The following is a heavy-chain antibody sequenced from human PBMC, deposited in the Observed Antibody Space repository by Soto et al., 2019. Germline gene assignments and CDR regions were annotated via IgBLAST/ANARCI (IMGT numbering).Heavy chain of an antibody. D-gene: IGHD3-16*01. CDR3: AKELQYDYVWGTYPRDYYYGMDV. CDR2: TSGSGGST. Sequence: GGSLRLSCAASGFTFSSYAMSWVRQAPGKGLEGVSATSGSGGSTYYADSVKGRFTISRDNSKNTLYLQMNSLRAEDTAVYYCAKELQYDYVWGTYPRDYYYGMDVWGQGTTVTVSS. CDR1: GFTFSSYA. J-gene: IGHJ6*02. V-gene: IGHV3-23*01.